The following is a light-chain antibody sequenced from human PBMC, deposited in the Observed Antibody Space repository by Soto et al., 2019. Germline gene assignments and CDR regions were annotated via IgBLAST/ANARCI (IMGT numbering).Light chain of an antibody. J-gene: IGKJ2*01. CDR1: QSVSDN. V-gene: IGKV3D-15*02. Sequence: EIVLTQSPATLSVSPGERVTLSCRASQSVSDNLAWYQQKPGQAPRLLIYGASIRATDIPARFSGSGSGTEFSLTISSLQSEDFAVYYCQQYGSSPYTFGQGTKLEIK. CDR2: GAS. CDR3: QQYGSSPYT.